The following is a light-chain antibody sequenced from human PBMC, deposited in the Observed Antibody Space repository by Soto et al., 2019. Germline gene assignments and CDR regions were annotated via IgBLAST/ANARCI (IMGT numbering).Light chain of an antibody. J-gene: IGKJ1*01. CDR1: QSVSSY. CDR2: DAS. V-gene: IGKV3-11*01. CDR3: QQRSNWPPWT. Sequence: EIELTQSPCTLSLSPGGRATLSCRASQSVSSYLAWYQQKPGQAPRLLIYDASNRATGIPARFSGSGSGTDFTLTISSLEPEDFAVYYCQQRSNWPPWTFGQGTKVDIK.